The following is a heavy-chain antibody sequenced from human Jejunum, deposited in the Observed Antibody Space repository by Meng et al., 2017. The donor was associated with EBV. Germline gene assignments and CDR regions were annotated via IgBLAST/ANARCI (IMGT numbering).Heavy chain of an antibody. CDR2: IYNSGST. J-gene: IGHJ4*02. CDR3: ARNWNF. CDR1: GGSVSSGTYY. D-gene: IGHD1-1*01. Sequence: QGQLQESRPGLVKPSETLLLTCPVSGGSVSSGTYYWTWIRQPPGKGLEWIGYIYNSGSTNYHPSLKSRVTISLDTSKNQFSLKLSSVTAADTAMYYCARNWNFWGQGTLVTVSS. V-gene: IGHV4-61*01.